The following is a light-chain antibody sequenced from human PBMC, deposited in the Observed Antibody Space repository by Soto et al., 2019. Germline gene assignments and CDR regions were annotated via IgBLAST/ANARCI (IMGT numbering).Light chain of an antibody. Sequence: ETVLTQSPGTLSLSPGERATLSCRASQTIRSYYLAWYRQTPGQAPRLLIYGASNRATGIADRFSGSGSGTDFTLIISRLEPEDFALYYCQQYGSSPWTFGQGTKVEIK. V-gene: IGKV3-20*01. CDR2: GAS. CDR1: QTIRSYY. CDR3: QQYGSSPWT. J-gene: IGKJ1*01.